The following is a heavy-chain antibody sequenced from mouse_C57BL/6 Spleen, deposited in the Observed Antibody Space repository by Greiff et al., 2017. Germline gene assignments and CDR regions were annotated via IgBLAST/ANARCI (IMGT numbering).Heavy chain of an antibody. J-gene: IGHJ4*01. Sequence: QVTLNVCGPGILQPSQTLSLTCSFSGFSLSTFGMGVGWIRQPSGKGLEWLAHIWWDDDKYYNPALKSRLTISKDTSKNQVFLEIANVDTADTATYYCARIANYGKGYAMDYWGQGTSVTVSS. CDR3: ARIANYGKGYAMDY. V-gene: IGHV8-8*01. CDR1: GFSLSTFGMG. D-gene: IGHD1-1*01. CDR2: IWWDDDK.